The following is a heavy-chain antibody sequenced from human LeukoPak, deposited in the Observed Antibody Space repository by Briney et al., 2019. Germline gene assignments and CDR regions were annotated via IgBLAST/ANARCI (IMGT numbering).Heavy chain of an antibody. D-gene: IGHD1-14*01. CDR1: GFSLTTTREA. J-gene: IGHJ4*02. Sequence: ESGPTLVKPTQTLTLTFTFSGFSLTTTREAVGWVRQPPGKALEWLALIFWDDDKRYSPSLRSRLTITKDTSNNQVVLTLTNVDPVDTGTYYCAHYHLTYFDYWGQGALVTVSS. V-gene: IGHV2-5*02. CDR2: IFWDDDK. CDR3: AHYHLTYFDY.